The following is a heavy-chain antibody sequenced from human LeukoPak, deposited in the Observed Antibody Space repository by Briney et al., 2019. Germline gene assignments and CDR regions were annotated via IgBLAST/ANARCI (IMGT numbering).Heavy chain of an antibody. CDR1: GFTFSSYS. J-gene: IGHJ4*02. V-gene: IGHV3-21*01. D-gene: IGHD5-12*01. CDR3: ARDDSGVATTYFDY. Sequence: PGGSLRLSCAASGFTFSSYSMNWVRQAPGKGLEWVSPISSSSSYIYYADSVKGRFTISRDNAKNSLYLQMNSLRAEDTAVYYCARDDSGVATTYFDYWGQGTLVTVSS. CDR2: ISSSSSYI.